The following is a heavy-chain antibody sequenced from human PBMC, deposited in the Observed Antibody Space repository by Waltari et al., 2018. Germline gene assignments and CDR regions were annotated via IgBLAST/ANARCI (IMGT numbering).Heavy chain of an antibody. J-gene: IGHJ3*01. V-gene: IGHV4-39*01. D-gene: IGHD5-12*01. CDR3: ATYIGAAVGTAAFDV. CDR2: ISYAGTT. Sequence: QLQLQESGPGPVKPSETLSLTCSVSGGSIDTPKHYWSWIRQPPGQGLAWLGTISYAGTTHTNPSLMSPLTMSRDTSNNLLSLTLDSTTAADTAVYYCATYIGAAVGTAAFDVWGQGTMVTVSS. CDR1: GGSIDTPKHY.